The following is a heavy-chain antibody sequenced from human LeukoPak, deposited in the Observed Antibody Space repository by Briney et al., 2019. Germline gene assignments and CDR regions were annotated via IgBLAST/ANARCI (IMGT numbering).Heavy chain of an antibody. CDR3: ARHQGGGFDY. V-gene: IGHV3-48*03. J-gene: IGHJ4*02. D-gene: IGHD1-26*01. CDR1: GFTFSSYD. Sequence: GGSLRLSCAASGFTFSSYDMNWVRQAPGKGLEWVSYISSSGSTIYYAGSVKGRITPSRDKAKNSVYLQMNSLRAGDTAVYYCARHQGGGFDYWGQGTLVTVSS. CDR2: ISSSGSTI.